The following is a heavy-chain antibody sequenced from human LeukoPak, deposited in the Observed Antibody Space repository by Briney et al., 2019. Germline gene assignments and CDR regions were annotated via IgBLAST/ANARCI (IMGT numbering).Heavy chain of an antibody. V-gene: IGHV1-2*04. CDR2: INPNSGGT. CDR3: ARDSSRGRTYYYGSDY. J-gene: IGHJ4*02. CDR1: GYTFTGYY. D-gene: IGHD3-10*01. Sequence: ASVKVSCRASGYTFTGYYMHWVRQAPGQGLEWMGWINPNSGGTNYAQKFQGWVTMTRDTSISTAYMELSRLRSDDTAVYYCARDSSRGRTYYYGSDYWGQGTLVTVSS.